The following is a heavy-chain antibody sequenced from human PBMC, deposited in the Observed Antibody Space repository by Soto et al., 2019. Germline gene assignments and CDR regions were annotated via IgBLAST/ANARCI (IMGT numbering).Heavy chain of an antibody. Sequence: GGSLRLSCAASGFTFSSYAMSWVRQAPGKGLEWVSAISGSGGSTYYADSVKGRFTISRDNSKNTLHLQMNSLRAEDTAVYYCAILTSSVVVVAATPDYFDYWGQGTLVTVSS. D-gene: IGHD2-15*01. CDR1: GFTFSSYA. J-gene: IGHJ4*02. CDR2: ISGSGGST. V-gene: IGHV3-23*01. CDR3: AILTSSVVVVAATPDYFDY.